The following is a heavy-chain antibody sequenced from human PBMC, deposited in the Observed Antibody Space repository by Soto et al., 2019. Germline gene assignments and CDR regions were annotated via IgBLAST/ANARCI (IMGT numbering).Heavy chain of an antibody. CDR1: GFTFSSYG. D-gene: IGHD3-10*01. CDR2: ISYDGSNK. J-gene: IGHJ6*02. CDR3: AKDLEYYYGSWSYGYYGMDV. V-gene: IGHV3-30*18. Sequence: QVQLVESGGGVVQPGRSLRLSCAASGFTFSSYGMHWVRQAPGKGLEWVAVISYDGSNKYYADSVKGRFTISRDNSKNTLYLQMNSLRAEDTAVYYCAKDLEYYYGSWSYGYYGMDVWGQGTTVTVSS.